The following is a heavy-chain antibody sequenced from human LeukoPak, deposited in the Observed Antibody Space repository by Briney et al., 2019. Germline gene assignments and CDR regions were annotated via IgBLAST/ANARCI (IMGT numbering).Heavy chain of an antibody. D-gene: IGHD3-10*01. CDR3: ARGGAETYYKRDGWFDP. CDR2: MNPNSGNT. CDR1: GGTFSSYA. V-gene: IGHV1-8*02. Sequence: ASVKVSCKASGGTFSSYAISWVRQAAGQGLEWMGWMNPNSGNTGYAQEFRGRVTMTRSTSISTAYMELSSLTSEDTAVYYCARGGAETYYKRDGWFDPWGQGTLVTVSS. J-gene: IGHJ5*02.